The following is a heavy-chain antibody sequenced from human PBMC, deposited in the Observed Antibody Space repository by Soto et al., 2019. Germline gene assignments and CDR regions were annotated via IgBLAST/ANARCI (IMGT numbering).Heavy chain of an antibody. Sequence: PGGSLRIFCATPGFTFSSHVISWVRPAPGKGLEWGSTNSGSGGSTNCADSVKGRFTISRYNFKSALYLQMDSLRAKDTTVYYCAKDQCRGITFFGVPPWGQGTLVTVSS. V-gene: IGHV3-23*01. CDR2: NSGSGGST. CDR3: AKDQCRGITFFGVPP. D-gene: IGHD3-3*01. CDR1: GFTFSSHV. J-gene: IGHJ4*02.